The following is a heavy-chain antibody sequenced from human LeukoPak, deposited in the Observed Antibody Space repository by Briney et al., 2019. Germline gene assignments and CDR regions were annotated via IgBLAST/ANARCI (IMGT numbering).Heavy chain of an antibody. D-gene: IGHD6-19*01. CDR3: ARARVAVAGTEGYYYYMDV. CDR2: ISGGAVST. Sequence: GGSLRLSCAASGFTFSSYGMTWVRQAPGKGLEWVSGISGGAVSTNYADSVKGRFTIFRDNSKNTLYLQMNSLRAEDTAVYYCARARVAVAGTEGYYYYMDVWGKGTTVTISS. V-gene: IGHV3-23*01. J-gene: IGHJ6*03. CDR1: GFTFSSYG.